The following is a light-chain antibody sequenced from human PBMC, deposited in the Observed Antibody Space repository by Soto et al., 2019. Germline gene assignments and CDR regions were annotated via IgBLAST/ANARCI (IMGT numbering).Light chain of an antibody. J-gene: IGLJ2*01. V-gene: IGLV2-23*01. Sequence: QSVLTQPASVSGSPGQSITISCTGTSSDVGSYNLVSWYQQHPGKAPKLMIYEGNKRPSGVSNRFSGSKSGNTASLTISGLQAEDEADYYCSSFSDSTTLLFGGGTKVTVL. CDR1: SSDVGSYNL. CDR2: EGN. CDR3: SSFSDSTTLL.